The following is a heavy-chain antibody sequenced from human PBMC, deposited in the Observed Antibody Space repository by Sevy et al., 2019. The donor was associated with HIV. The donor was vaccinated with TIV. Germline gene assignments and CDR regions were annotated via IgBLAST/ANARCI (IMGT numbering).Heavy chain of an antibody. CDR3: ARDTAGIGMDV. CDR1: GFTFSSHW. J-gene: IGHJ6*02. D-gene: IGHD6-13*01. CDR2: IKQDGNEK. V-gene: IGHV3-7*01. Sequence: GGALRLSCAASGFTFSSHWMSWVRQAPGKGLEWVANIKQDGNEKYYVDSVKGRFTISRDNDKNSLSLQMNSLRAEDTAVYYCARDTAGIGMDVWGQGTTVTVSS.